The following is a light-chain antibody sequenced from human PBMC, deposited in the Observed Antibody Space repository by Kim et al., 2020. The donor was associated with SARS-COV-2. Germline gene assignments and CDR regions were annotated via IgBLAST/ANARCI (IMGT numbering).Light chain of an antibody. Sequence: GSVGDRFTISCRASQNIHIWLAWFQQKPGKAPRVLMYKASTLESGVPSRFSGSGSGTEFTLTINSLQPDDSATYYCQQYDVHPETFGQGTKVDIK. V-gene: IGKV1-5*03. CDR3: QQYDVHPET. CDR2: KAS. J-gene: IGKJ1*01. CDR1: QNIHIW.